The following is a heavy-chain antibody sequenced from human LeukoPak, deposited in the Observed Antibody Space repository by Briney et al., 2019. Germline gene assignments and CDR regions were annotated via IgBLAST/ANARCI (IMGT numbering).Heavy chain of an antibody. D-gene: IGHD6-13*01. CDR2: IYTSGST. J-gene: IGHJ6*03. CDR1: GGSISSGSYY. CDR3: ARYEQQSSYLDCMDV. Sequence: SETLSLTCTVSGGSISSGSYYWSWIRQPAGKGLEWIGRIYTSGSTNYNPSLKSRVTISVDTSKNQFSLKLSSVTAAGTAVYYCARYEQQSSYLDCMDVWGKGTTVTVSS. V-gene: IGHV4-61*02.